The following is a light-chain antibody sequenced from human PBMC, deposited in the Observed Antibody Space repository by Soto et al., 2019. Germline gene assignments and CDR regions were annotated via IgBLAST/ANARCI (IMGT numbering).Light chain of an antibody. J-gene: IGLJ1*01. CDR2: TNN. V-gene: IGLV1-44*01. Sequence: QSVLTQPPSASGTPGQRIISSCSGSTSNIESHSVNWYQQVPGTAPKLLIITNNQRPSGVPDRFSGSKSGASASLAISGLQSEDEATYYCATWDDSRKGVFGTGTKVTVL. CDR1: TSNIESHS. CDR3: ATWDDSRKGV.